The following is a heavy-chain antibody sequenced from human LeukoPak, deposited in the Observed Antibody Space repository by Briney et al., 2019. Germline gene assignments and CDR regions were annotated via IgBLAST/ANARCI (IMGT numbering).Heavy chain of an antibody. D-gene: IGHD6-13*01. CDR1: GYTFTSYG. J-gene: IGHJ6*02. V-gene: IGHV1-18*01. CDR2: ISAYNGNT. Sequence: ASVKVFCKASGYTFTSYGISWVRQAPGQGLGWMGWISAYNGNTNYAQKLQGRVTMTTDTSTSTAYMELRSLRSDDTAVYYCARDLAAAAGIGMGNYYYYGMDVWGQGTTVTVSS. CDR3: ARDLAAAAGIGMGNYYYYGMDV.